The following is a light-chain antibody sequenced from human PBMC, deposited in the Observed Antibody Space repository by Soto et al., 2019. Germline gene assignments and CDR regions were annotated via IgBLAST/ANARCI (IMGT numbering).Light chain of an antibody. CDR1: QGIGNS. Sequence: IQMTQSPSSLSASVGDRVIITCRASQGIGNSLAWYQQKAGRVPKLLMHSASTLLSGVPSRFSGSGSGTDFTLTLSSLQPADVATYYFQKYDSAPWTFGQGTKVEIK. CDR3: QKYDSAPWT. V-gene: IGKV1-27*01. J-gene: IGKJ1*01. CDR2: SAS.